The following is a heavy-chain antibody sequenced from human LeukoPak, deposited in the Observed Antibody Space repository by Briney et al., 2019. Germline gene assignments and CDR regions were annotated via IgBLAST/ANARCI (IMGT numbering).Heavy chain of an antibody. CDR2: INPSGGST. D-gene: IGHD6-6*01. V-gene: IGHV1-46*01. CDR1: GYTFTSYY. J-gene: IGHJ4*02. CDR3: ARDPTEYSSSPLDY. Sequence: GSLKVSCKASGYTFTSYYMRWVRQAPGQGLEWMGIINPSGGSTSYAQKFQGRVTMTRDTSTSTDYMELSSLRSEDTAVYYCARDPTEYSSSPLDYWGRGPLVTVS.